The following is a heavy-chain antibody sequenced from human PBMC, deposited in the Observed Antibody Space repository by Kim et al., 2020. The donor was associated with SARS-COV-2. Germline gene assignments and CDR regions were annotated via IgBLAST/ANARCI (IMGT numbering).Heavy chain of an antibody. J-gene: IGHJ2*01. D-gene: IGHD6-19*01. CDR3: AREDRSGYSSGWYGVYPQRDYWYFDL. V-gene: IGHV6-1*01. CDR2: TYYRSKWYN. Sequence: SQTLSLTCAISGDSVSSNSAAWNWIRQSPSRGLEWLGRTYYRSKWYNDYAVSVKSRITINPDTSKNQFSLQLNSVTPEDTAVYYCAREDRSGYSSGWYGVYPQRDYWYFDLWGRGTLVTVSS. CDR1: GDSVSSNSAA.